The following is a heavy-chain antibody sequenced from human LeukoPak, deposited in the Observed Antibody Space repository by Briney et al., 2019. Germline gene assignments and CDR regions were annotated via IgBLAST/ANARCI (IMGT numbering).Heavy chain of an antibody. CDR3: ARGGSNSGWYRIYYYYYMDV. CDR1: GFTFSSYW. CDR2: IKQDGSEK. J-gene: IGHJ6*03. D-gene: IGHD6-19*01. V-gene: IGHV3-7*01. Sequence: PGGSLRLSCAASGFTFSSYWMSWVRQAPGKGLEWVANIKQDGSEKYYVDSVKGRFTISRDNAKNSLYLQMNSLRAEDTAVYYCARGGSNSGWYRIYYYYYMDVWGKGTTVTISS.